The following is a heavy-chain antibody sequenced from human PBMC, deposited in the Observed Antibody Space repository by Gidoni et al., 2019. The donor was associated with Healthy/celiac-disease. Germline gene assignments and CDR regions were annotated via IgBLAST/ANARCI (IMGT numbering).Heavy chain of an antibody. CDR3: ARIPTPVVVVVAATSFGMDV. CDR1: GGSISSSNW. CDR2: IYHSGST. Sequence: QVQLQESGPGLVKPSGTLSLTCAVSGGSISSSNWWSWVRQPPGKGLEWIGEIYHSGSTNYNPSLKSRVTISVDKSKHQFSLKLSSVTAADTAVYYCARIPTPVVVVVAATSFGMDVWGQGTTVTVSS. J-gene: IGHJ6*02. V-gene: IGHV4-4*02. D-gene: IGHD2-15*01.